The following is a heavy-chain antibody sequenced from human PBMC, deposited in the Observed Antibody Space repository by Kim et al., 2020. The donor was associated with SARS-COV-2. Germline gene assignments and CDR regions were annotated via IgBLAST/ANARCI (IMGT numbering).Heavy chain of an antibody. D-gene: IGHD1-26*01. CDR3: ARVIEWGSFYFDH. CDR2: IYYSGRT. V-gene: IGHV4-39*01. Sequence: SETLSLTCSVSGASVGSSNYYWGWVRQSPGKGLEWIGSIYYSGRTSYDPSLASRVTISLDTSNNQFYLRLKSVTAADTAVYFCARVIEWGSFYFDHWGRG. CDR1: GASVGSSNYY. J-gene: IGHJ4*02.